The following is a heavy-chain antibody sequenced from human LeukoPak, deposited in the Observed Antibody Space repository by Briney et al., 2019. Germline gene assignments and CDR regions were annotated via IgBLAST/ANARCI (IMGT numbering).Heavy chain of an antibody. J-gene: IGHJ6*02. CDR1: NFTVTGYG. D-gene: IGHD2-2*01. CDR3: ARDSTADYYYGMDV. V-gene: IGHV1-18*01. CDR2: ISGYSGNT. Sequence: ASVMVSCKASNFTVTGYGISWVRQAPGQGLEWMGWISGYSGNTDYAQKFQGRVTMTSDTSTSTAYTELRSLRSDDTAVYYCARDSTADYYYGMDVWGQGTTVTVSS.